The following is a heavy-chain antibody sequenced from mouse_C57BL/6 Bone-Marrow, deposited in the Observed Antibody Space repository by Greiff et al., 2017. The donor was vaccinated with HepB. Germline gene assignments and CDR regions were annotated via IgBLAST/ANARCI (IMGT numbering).Heavy chain of an antibody. J-gene: IGHJ1*03. Sequence: QVQLQQPGAELVKPGASVKMSCKASGYTFTSYWITWVKHRPGQGLEWIGDIYPGSGSTNYNEKFKSKATLTVDTSSSTAYVQLSSLTSEDSAVYYCARSDYGKGKYFDVWGTGTTVTVSS. V-gene: IGHV1-55*01. CDR1: GYTFTSYW. CDR2: IYPGSGST. CDR3: ARSDYGKGKYFDV. D-gene: IGHD2-1*01.